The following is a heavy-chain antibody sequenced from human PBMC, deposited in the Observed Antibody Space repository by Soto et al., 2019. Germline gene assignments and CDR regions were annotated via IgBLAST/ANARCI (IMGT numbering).Heavy chain of an antibody. CDR3: GGGLGGSIAARMGGRFDY. J-gene: IGHJ4*02. V-gene: IGHV1-69*01. CDR1: GGTFSSYA. Sequence: QVQLVQSGAEVKKPGSSVKVSCKASGGTFSSYAISWVRQAPGQGLEWMGGIIPIFGTANYAQKFQGRVTITADESTSKGYRELSSVRSEDRAVYSCGGGLGGSIAARMGGRFDYWGQGPLATVSS. CDR2: IIPIFGTA. D-gene: IGHD6-6*01.